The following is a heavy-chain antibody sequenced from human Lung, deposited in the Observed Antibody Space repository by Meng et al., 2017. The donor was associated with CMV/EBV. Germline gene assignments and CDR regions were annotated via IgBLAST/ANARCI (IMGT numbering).Heavy chain of an antibody. J-gene: IGHJ6*02. CDR2: IRYDGSNK. CDR1: GFTFSSYG. Sequence: GESLKISCAASGFTFSSYGMHWVRQAPGKGLEWVAFIRYDGSNKYYADSVKGRFTISRDNSKNTLYLQMNSLRAEDTAVYYCAKDRLSSSSWYYYYYGMDVWGQGTTVIVSS. V-gene: IGHV3-30*02. D-gene: IGHD6-13*01. CDR3: AKDRLSSSSWYYYYYGMDV.